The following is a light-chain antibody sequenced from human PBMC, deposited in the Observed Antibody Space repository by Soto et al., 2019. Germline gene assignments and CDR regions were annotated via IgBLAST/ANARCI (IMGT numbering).Light chain of an antibody. J-gene: IGLJ1*01. CDR1: SSDVGGYNY. V-gene: IGLV2-11*01. Sequence: QSVLTQPRSVSGSPGQSVTISCTGTSSDVGGYNYVSWYQQHPGKAPKLMIYDVSKRPSGVPDRFSGSNSGNTASLTISGLRAEDEADYYCCSYAGSYTFGVFGTGTKLTVL. CDR3: CSYAGSYTFGV. CDR2: DVS.